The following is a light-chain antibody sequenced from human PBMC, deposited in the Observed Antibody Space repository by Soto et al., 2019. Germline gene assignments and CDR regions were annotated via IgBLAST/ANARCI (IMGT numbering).Light chain of an antibody. Sequence: EIVLTQSPATLSLSPGERATLSCRVSQSVSSSLAWFQQKPGQPPRLLIYDASNRATGIPARFSGSGSGTDFTLTISSLEPEDFAVYYCQQRSGWLLTFGGGTKVQIK. V-gene: IGKV3-11*01. J-gene: IGKJ4*01. CDR1: QSVSSS. CDR3: QQRSGWLLT. CDR2: DAS.